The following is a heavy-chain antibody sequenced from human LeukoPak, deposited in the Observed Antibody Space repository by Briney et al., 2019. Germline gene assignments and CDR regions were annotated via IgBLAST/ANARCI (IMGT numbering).Heavy chain of an antibody. D-gene: IGHD1-14*01. Sequence: GGSLRLSCAASGFTVSSNYMSWVRQAPGKGLEWVSVIYSGGSTYYADSVKGRFTTSRDNSKNTLYLQMNSLRAEDTAVYYCAASYNWNHAGDFDYWGQGTLVTVSS. J-gene: IGHJ4*02. CDR1: GFTVSSNY. CDR2: IYSGGST. V-gene: IGHV3-66*01. CDR3: AASYNWNHAGDFDY.